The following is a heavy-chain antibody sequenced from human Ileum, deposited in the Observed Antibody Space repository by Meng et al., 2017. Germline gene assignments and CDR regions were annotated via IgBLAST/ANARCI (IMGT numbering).Heavy chain of an antibody. Sequence: QLQLMQVGAGMVKPSEALSLTCNVYGDSFTDYYWNWIRQPPGKGLEWIGEIHYSGSTNYNPSLESRVTSSEDTSQKQFSLRLSSVTAADTAVYYCARRIRGGSYLGWGQGTLVTVSS. CDR2: IHYSGST. V-gene: IGHV4-34*01. CDR3: ARRIRGGSYLG. J-gene: IGHJ4*02. CDR1: GDSFTDYY. D-gene: IGHD1-26*01.